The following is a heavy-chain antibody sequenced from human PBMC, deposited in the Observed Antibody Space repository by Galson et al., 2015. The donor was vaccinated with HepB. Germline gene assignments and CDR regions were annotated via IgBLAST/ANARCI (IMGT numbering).Heavy chain of an antibody. CDR3: ARASSVSMIIVVSDFDY. Sequence: SVKVSCKASGYTFIDYYFHWVRQAPGQGLEWMGWINPNNGATNYAQRFQGRVTMTRDTSISTAYMALSRLRSDDTAVYYCARASSVSMIIVVSDFDYWGQGTLVTVSS. D-gene: IGHD3-22*01. J-gene: IGHJ4*02. CDR2: INPNNGAT. V-gene: IGHV1-2*02. CDR1: GYTFIDYY.